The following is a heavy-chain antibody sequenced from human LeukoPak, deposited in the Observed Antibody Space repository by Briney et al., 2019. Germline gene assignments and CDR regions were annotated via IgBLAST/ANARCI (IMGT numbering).Heavy chain of an antibody. CDR1: GFSFSTAW. V-gene: IGHV3-74*01. Sequence: GGSLRLSCVASGFSFSTAWMHWARQTPGKGLVWVSHINGDGGAINYADDVKGRFTISRDNAKSTLYLQMNSLRVEDTAVYYCVRDLPRTSGPWGQGTLVTVSS. J-gene: IGHJ5*02. CDR2: INGDGGAI. D-gene: IGHD3-10*01. CDR3: VRDLPRTSGP.